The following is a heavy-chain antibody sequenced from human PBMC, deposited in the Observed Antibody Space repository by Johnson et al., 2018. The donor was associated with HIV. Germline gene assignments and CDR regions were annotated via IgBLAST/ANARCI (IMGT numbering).Heavy chain of an antibody. J-gene: IGHJ3*02. CDR2: MNADGKTT. Sequence: VQLVESGGGLVQPGGSLRLSCAASGFSVSNNYMSWVRQAPGKGLVWVSRMNADGKTTTYADSVKGRFTVSRDNSKNTLYLQVKSLRAEDTAMYYCARGSRYTFDNDDVHLLHAFDIWGQGTMVTVSS. D-gene: IGHD3-16*01. V-gene: IGHV3-74*02. CDR3: ARGSRYTFDNDDVHLLHAFDI. CDR1: GFSVSNNY.